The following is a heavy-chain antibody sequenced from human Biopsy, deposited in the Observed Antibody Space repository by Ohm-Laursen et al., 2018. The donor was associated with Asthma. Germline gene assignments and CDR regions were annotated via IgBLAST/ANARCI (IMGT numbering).Heavy chain of an antibody. CDR1: GYTFINYA. CDR2: INAANGNT. J-gene: IGHJ3*02. Sequence: GASVKVSCKPSGYTFINYAIHWVRQAPGHSLEWMGWINAANGNTKYSQKFQGRLTISRDTSASTAYMDLSSLRSEDTAVYYCARTYFGFLTGQVHDAFAMWGQGTMVTVSS. D-gene: IGHD3-9*01. CDR3: ARTYFGFLTGQVHDAFAM. V-gene: IGHV1-3*01.